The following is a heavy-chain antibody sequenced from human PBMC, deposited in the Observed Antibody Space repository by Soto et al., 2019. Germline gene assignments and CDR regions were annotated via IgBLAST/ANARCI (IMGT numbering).Heavy chain of an antibody. CDR2: ISGSSGST. D-gene: IGHD2-15*01. Sequence: HPGGSLRLSCAASGFTFSSYAMSWVRQAPGKGLEWVSAISGSSGSTYYADSVKGRFTISRDNSKNTLYLQMNSLRAEDTAVYYCAKATMGIISMVVAATPFYYGMDVWGQGTTVTVSS. CDR1: GFTFSSYA. J-gene: IGHJ6*02. CDR3: AKATMGIISMVVAATPFYYGMDV. V-gene: IGHV3-23*01.